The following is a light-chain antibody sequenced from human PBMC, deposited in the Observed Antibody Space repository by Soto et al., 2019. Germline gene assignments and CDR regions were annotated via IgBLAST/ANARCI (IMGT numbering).Light chain of an antibody. J-gene: IGKJ2*01. CDR3: QHRSNWRFT. CDR1: QSVGSY. Sequence: EIVLTQSPATLSLSPGERATLSCRASQSVGSYLAWYQQKPGQAPRLLIYDASNRATGIPARFSGSGSGTDFTLPISSLEPEDFAVYYCQHRSNWRFTFGQGTKLEIK. V-gene: IGKV3-11*01. CDR2: DAS.